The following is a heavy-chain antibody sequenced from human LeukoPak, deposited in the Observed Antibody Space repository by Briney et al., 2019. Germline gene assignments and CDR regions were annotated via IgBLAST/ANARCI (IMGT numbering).Heavy chain of an antibody. CDR1: GGSISSGGYY. J-gene: IGHJ6*03. Sequence: SQTLSLTCTVSGGSISSGGYYWSWIRQHPGKGLEWIGYIYYSGSTYYNPSLKSRVTISADTSKNQFSLKLSSVTAADTAVYYCARVLVVNVTYYYYYMDVWGKGTTVTVSS. V-gene: IGHV4-31*03. CDR2: IYYSGST. CDR3: ARVLVVNVTYYYYYMDV. D-gene: IGHD2/OR15-2a*01.